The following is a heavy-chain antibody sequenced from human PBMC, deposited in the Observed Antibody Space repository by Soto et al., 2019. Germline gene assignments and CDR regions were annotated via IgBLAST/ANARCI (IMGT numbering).Heavy chain of an antibody. Sequence: GGSLRLSCAASGFTFSNFAMTWVRQAPGKGLEWVANIKQDGSEKYYVDSVKGRFFISRDNAKNSLYLQVNSLRAEDTAVYYCARDADASGWYHYGMDVWGQGTMVTVSS. CDR1: GFTFSNFA. D-gene: IGHD6-19*01. V-gene: IGHV3-7*01. J-gene: IGHJ6*02. CDR2: IKQDGSEK. CDR3: ARDADASGWYHYGMDV.